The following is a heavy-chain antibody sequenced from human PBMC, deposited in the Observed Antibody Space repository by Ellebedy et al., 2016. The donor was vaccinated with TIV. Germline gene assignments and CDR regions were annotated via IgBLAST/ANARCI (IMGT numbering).Heavy chain of an antibody. D-gene: IGHD3-9*01. CDR3: ARDWSFDY. J-gene: IGHJ4*02. CDR2: LSATTGYT. Sequence: GGSLRLSCVASGFTFRTYPMSWVRQAPGKGLEWGSTLSATTGYTYYADSVRDRFTISRDTSKNTLFLQMDSLRADDTAMYYCARDWSFDYWGPGALVTVSS. V-gene: IGHV3-23*01. CDR1: GFTFRTYP.